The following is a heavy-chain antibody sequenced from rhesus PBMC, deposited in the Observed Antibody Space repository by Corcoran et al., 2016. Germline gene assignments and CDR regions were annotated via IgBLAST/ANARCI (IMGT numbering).Heavy chain of an antibody. J-gene: IGHJ5-2*02. Sequence: EVQLVQSGAEVKKPGAPVTSPRQSSGYTFTDSSLHRLPQAPGKGLEWMGRVDPEEGEAIHAQKFQDRVTITAETSTDTAYMELSSLRSEDTAVYYCATYGGDYFYNSLDGWGRGVLVTVSS. D-gene: IGHD3-34*01. CDR3: ATYGGDYFYNSLDG. V-gene: IGHV1-111*02. CDR2: VDPEEGEA. CDR1: GYTFTDSS.